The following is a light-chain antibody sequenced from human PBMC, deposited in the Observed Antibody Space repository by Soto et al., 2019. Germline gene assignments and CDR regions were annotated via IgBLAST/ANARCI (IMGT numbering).Light chain of an antibody. J-gene: IGKJ3*01. CDR3: QQRSNWPIT. V-gene: IGKV3-11*01. CDR1: QSVSSY. Sequence: EIVLTQSPATLSLSPGESATLSCRASQSVSSYLAWYQQKPGQAPTLLIHDASNRATSIPARFSGSGSGTDFTLTISSLEPEDFAVYYCQQRSNWPITFGPGTEVDIK. CDR2: DAS.